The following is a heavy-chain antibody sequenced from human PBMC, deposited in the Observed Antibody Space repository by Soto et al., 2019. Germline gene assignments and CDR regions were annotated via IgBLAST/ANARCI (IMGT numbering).Heavy chain of an antibody. J-gene: IGHJ4*02. CDR3: GKVLIGATRHTDVDS. CDR2: IYYDEST. V-gene: IGHV4-39*01. D-gene: IGHD2-15*01. CDR1: GVSLNSGHYY. Sequence: QVQLQESGPGLLKPLETLSLTCTVSGVSLNSGHYYWVWIRQSPGKGLAWIASIYYDESTYYNPSLKSRVTISTDKPKNKVSLTRKSVTAADTAVYYCGKVLIGATRHTDVDSWGQGALVPVSS.